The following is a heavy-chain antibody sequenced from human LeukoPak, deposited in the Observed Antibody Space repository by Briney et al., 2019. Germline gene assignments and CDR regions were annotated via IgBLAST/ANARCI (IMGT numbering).Heavy chain of an antibody. D-gene: IGHD5-18*01. CDR1: GFTFSSYA. Sequence: GGSLRLSCAASGFTFSSYAMSWVRQAPGKGLEWVSAISGSGGSTYYADSVKGRFTISRDNSKNTLYLQMNSLRAEDTAVYYCARTLSGYSYGFVGYWGQGTLVTVSS. CDR3: ARTLSGYSYGFVGY. V-gene: IGHV3-23*01. CDR2: ISGSGGST. J-gene: IGHJ4*02.